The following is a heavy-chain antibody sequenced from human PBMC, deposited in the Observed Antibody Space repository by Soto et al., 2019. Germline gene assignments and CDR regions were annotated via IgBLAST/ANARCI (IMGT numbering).Heavy chain of an antibody. Sequence: QVQLVESGGGLVRPGGSLRLSCEASVFTFRDCYRTWFRQAPGKGLEWLSYIDSSTKYTNYADSVKGRFTISRDNAKNSLYLQMNSLRADDTAVYYCAREYYYTMDVWGQGTMVTVSS. CDR2: IDSSTKYT. V-gene: IGHV3-11*05. CDR3: AREYYYTMDV. CDR1: VFTFRDCY. J-gene: IGHJ6*02.